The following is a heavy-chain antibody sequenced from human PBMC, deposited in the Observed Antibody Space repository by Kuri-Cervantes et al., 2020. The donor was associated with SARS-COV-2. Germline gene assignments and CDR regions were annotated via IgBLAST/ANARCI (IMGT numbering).Heavy chain of an antibody. CDR3: ARDRVGVHDS. V-gene: IGHV3-30*03. CDR1: GFNFSRTD. CDR2: ISHDGKNK. J-gene: IGHJ4*02. Sequence: GESLKISCAASGFNFSRTDMHWVRQAPGKGLEWVAVISHDGKNKKCIASGKGRFTISRDNSQNTLYLQMKSLRTEDTALYYCARDRVGVHDSWGQGTLVTVSS. D-gene: IGHD2-21*01.